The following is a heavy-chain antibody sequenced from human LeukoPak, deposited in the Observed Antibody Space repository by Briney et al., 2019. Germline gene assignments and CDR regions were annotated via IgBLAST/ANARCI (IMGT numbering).Heavy chain of an antibody. CDR1: GGSFSGYY. V-gene: IGHV4-34*01. CDR2: INHSGST. J-gene: IGHJ6*03. CDR3: ARARIATYYYYYMDV. Sequence: PSETLSLTCAVYGGSFSGYYWSWIRQPPGKGLEWFGEINHSGSTNYNPSHKGRVTISVDTSKNQFSLKLSSVTAADTAVYYCARARIATYYYYYMDVWGKGTTVTVSS. D-gene: IGHD6-13*01.